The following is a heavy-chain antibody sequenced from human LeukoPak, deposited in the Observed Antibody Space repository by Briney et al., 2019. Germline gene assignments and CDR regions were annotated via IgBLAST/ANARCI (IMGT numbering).Heavy chain of an antibody. D-gene: IGHD2-2*01. CDR3: AKGFCSSTSCYADFDY. V-gene: IGHV5-51*01. J-gene: IGHJ4*02. CDR2: NFPGDSDT. Sequence: GEPLKISCQASGYTFTNFWIGWVRQVPGKGLEWMGINFPGDSDTTYSPSFQGQVTISADKSINTTYLQWNFLKASDTAMYYCAKGFCSSTSCYADFDYWGQGTLVTVSS. CDR1: GYTFTNFW.